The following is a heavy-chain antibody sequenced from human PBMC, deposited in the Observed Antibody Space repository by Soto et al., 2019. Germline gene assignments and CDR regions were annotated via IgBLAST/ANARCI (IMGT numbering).Heavy chain of an antibody. CDR3: AKCSASCYSGFDY. Sequence: ASVKVSCKASGYTISNYAMSWVRQAPGQGLEWMGWISAYNGHTNYAQKLQGRVTMTTDTSTSTAYMELRSLRSDDTAVYYCAKCSASCYSGFDYWGQGTLVTVSS. D-gene: IGHD2-2*02. V-gene: IGHV1-18*04. J-gene: IGHJ4*02. CDR2: ISAYNGHT. CDR1: GYTISNYA.